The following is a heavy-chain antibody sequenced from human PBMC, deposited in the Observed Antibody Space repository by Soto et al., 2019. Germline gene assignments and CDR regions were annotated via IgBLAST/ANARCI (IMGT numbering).Heavy chain of an antibody. Sequence: TGGSLGLFCAESGVTLSRYGMHWVRQAPGKGLEWVAVIWFDGSNKNYADSVKGRFTVSKDNSKNTLYLQMDGLGAEDTAVYYCARAYDTSGYPYFDYWGQGTLVTVYS. CDR2: IWFDGSNK. J-gene: IGHJ4*02. D-gene: IGHD3-22*01. CDR3: ARAYDTSGYPYFDY. CDR1: GVTLSRYG. V-gene: IGHV3-33*01.